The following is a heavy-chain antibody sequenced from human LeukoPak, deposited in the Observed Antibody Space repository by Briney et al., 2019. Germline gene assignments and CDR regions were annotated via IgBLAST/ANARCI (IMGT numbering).Heavy chain of an antibody. CDR3: ARAGWFDAFDI. CDR1: GYTFTSYD. V-gene: IGHV1-8*01. Sequence: ASVKVSFKASGYTFTSYDINWVRQAPGQGLEGMGWMNPNSGNTGYAQKFQGRVTMTRNTSISTAYMELSSLRSEDTAVYYCARAGWFDAFDIWGQGTMVTVSS. J-gene: IGHJ3*02. CDR2: MNPNSGNT. D-gene: IGHD6-19*01.